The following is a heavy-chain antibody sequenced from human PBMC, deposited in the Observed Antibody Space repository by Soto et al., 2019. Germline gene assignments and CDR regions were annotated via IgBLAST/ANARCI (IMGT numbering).Heavy chain of an antibody. CDR3: ARGIEGWYQGRYYYGMDV. J-gene: IGHJ6*02. CDR2: IYYSGST. V-gene: IGHV4-61*01. Sequence: QVQLQESGPGLVKPSETLSLTCTVSGGSVSSGSYYWSWIRQPPGKGLEWIGYIYYSGSTNYNPSLTSRVTISVDTSKNQFPLTLSSVTAADTAVYYCARGIEGWYQGRYYYGMDVWGQGTTVTVSS. D-gene: IGHD6-19*01. CDR1: GGSVSSGSYY.